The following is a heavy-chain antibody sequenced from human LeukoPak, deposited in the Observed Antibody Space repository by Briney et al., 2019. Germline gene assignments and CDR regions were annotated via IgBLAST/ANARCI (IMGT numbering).Heavy chain of an antibody. CDR1: GFSLSTSGVG. J-gene: IGHJ4*02. D-gene: IGHD4-17*01. Sequence: SGPTLVKPTQTLTLTCTFSGFSLSTSGVGVGWIRQPPGKALEWLALIYWDDNKPYNPSLKSRLTITKDTSKNQVVLTMTNMDPVDTATYYCAHYGDYRFMYYFDHWGQETLVTVSS. CDR2: IYWDDNK. CDR3: AHYGDYRFMYYFDH. V-gene: IGHV2-5*02.